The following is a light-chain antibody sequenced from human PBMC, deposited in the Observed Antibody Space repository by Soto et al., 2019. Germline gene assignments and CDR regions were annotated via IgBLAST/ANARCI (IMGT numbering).Light chain of an antibody. CDR2: EVS. V-gene: IGLV2-14*01. CDR1: SSDVGGYNY. J-gene: IGLJ1*01. Sequence: QSVLTQPASVSGSPGQSITISCTGTSSDVGGYNYVSWYQQHPGKAPKLMIYEVSYRPSGVSNRFSGSKSGNTASLTISGLQAEDEADYYCCSYAGSSTSYVFGTGTKVTVL. CDR3: CSYAGSSTSYV.